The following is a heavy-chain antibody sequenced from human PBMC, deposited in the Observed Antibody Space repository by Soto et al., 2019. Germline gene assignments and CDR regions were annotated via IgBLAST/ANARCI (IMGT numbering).Heavy chain of an antibody. CDR2: IYYSGST. V-gene: IGHV4-59*01. D-gene: IGHD3-16*02. Sequence: SSETLSLTCTVSGGSISSYYWSWIRQPPGKGLEWIGYIYYSGSTNYNPSLKSRVTISVDTSKNQFSLKLSSVTAADTAVYYCARGFIDDDKPFDYWGKGTLVTVYS. CDR1: GGSISSYY. CDR3: ARGFIDDDKPFDY. J-gene: IGHJ4*02.